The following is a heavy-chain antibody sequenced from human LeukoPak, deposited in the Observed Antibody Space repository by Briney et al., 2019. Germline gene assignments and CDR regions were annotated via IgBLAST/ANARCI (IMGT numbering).Heavy chain of an antibody. CDR2: ISYDGSNK. J-gene: IGHJ4*02. Sequence: GPLRLSCAASGFTFSSYAMHWVRQAPGKGLEWVAVISYDGSNKYYADSVKGRFTISRDNSKNTLYLQMNSLRAEDTAVYYCARDPPESPYCGGDCYPLYYFDYWGQGTLVTVSS. CDR1: GFTFSSYA. V-gene: IGHV3-30-3*01. D-gene: IGHD2-21*02. CDR3: ARDPPESPYCGGDCYPLYYFDY.